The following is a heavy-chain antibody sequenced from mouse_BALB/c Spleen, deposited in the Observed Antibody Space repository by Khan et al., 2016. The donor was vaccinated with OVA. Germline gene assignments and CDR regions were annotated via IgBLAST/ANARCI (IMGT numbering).Heavy chain of an antibody. CDR3: VRGGYDSHCFDY. CDR1: GYIFTSYW. J-gene: IGHJ2*01. D-gene: IGHD2-3*01. Sequence: QVQLQQSGAELVRPGASVKLSCKPSGYIFTSYWIHWVKQTSGQGLEWIARIYPGTGSIYYNEKFKGKATLTADKSSSTAYLQLSSLKSEDSAVSFCVRGGYDSHCFDYWDQGTTLTVSS. CDR2: IYPGTGSI. V-gene: IGHV1S132*01.